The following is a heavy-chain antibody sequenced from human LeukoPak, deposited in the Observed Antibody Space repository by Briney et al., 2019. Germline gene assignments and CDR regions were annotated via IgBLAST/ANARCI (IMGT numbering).Heavy chain of an antibody. CDR3: ARMRGGSGSYYRYYYYMDV. D-gene: IGHD3-10*01. CDR1: GGSFSGYY. Sequence: KPSETLSLTCAVYGGSFSGYYWSWIRQPPGKGLEWIGEINHSGSTNYNPSLKSRVTISVDTSKNQFSLKLSSVTAADTAVYYCARMRGGSGSYYRYYYYMDVWGKGTTVTVSS. CDR2: INHSGST. V-gene: IGHV4-34*01. J-gene: IGHJ6*03.